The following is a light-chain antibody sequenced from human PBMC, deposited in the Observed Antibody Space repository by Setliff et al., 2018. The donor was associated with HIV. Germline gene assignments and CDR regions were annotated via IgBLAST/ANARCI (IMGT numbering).Light chain of an antibody. J-gene: IGLJ1*01. CDR3: CSYAGSYTYV. CDR2: DVS. CDR1: SSDVGDYNY. Sequence: QSVLTQPRSVSGSPGQSVTISCTGTSSDVGDYNYVSWYQQLPGKAAKLIIFDVSKRPSGVPDRLSGSKSGNTASLIISGLQAEDVADYYCCSYAGSYTYVFGTGTKVTV. V-gene: IGLV2-11*01.